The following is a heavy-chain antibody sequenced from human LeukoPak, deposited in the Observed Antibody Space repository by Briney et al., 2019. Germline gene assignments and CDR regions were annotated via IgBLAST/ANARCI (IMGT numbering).Heavy chain of an antibody. D-gene: IGHD6-13*01. V-gene: IGHV3-23*01. Sequence: GGSLRLSCVASGFTFSSTTMGWVRQASGRGLEWVSSITAIDGHIYYADSVKGRFTISRDNSKNTLYLQLNSLRAEDTAIYYCTKDRRGPAAGTWYFDSWGQGTLVTVSS. CDR1: GFTFSSTT. J-gene: IGHJ4*02. CDR2: ITAIDGHI. CDR3: TKDRRGPAAGTWYFDS.